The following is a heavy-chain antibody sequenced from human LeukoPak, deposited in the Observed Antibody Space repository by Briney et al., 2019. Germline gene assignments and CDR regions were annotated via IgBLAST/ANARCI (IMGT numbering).Heavy chain of an antibody. V-gene: IGHV3-7*01. J-gene: IGHJ4*02. CDR1: GFTFSSYW. Sequence: PGGSLRLSCAASGFTFSSYWMSWVRQAPGKGLEWVANIKQDGSEKYYVDSVKGRFTISRDNAKNSLYLQMNSLRTEDTAVYYCAKLVGRIQLWLPGSDWGQGTLVTVSS. CDR2: IKQDGSEK. CDR3: AKLVGRIQLWLPGSD. D-gene: IGHD5-18*01.